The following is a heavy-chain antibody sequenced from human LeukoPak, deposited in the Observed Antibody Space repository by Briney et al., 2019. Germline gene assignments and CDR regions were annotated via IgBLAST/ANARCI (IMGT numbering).Heavy chain of an antibody. CDR2: ISSSSSYI. CDR1: GFIFSTYG. V-gene: IGHV3-21*01. D-gene: IGHD1-26*01. Sequence: KPGGSLRLSCVASGFIFSTYGMHWVRQAPGKGLEWVSSISSSSSYIYYADSVKGRFTISRDNAKNSLYLQMNSLRAEDTAVYYCARAASGSHVSWGQGTLVTVSS. J-gene: IGHJ4*02. CDR3: ARAASGSHVS.